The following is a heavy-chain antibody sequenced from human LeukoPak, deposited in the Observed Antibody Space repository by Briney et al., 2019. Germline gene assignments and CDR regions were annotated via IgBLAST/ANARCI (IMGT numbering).Heavy chain of an antibody. V-gene: IGHV1-69*06. Sequence: SVKVSCKASGGTFSSYAISWVRQAPGQGLEWMGGIIPIFGTANYAQKFQGRVTITADKSTSTAYTELSSLRSEDTAVYYCARTPATVTTWADGMDVWGKGTTVTVSS. CDR2: IIPIFGTA. D-gene: IGHD4-17*01. J-gene: IGHJ6*04. CDR3: ARTPATVTTWADGMDV. CDR1: GGTFSSYA.